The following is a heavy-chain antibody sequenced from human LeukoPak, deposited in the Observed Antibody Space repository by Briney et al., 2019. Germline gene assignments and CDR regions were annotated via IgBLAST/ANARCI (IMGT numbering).Heavy chain of an antibody. CDR1: GGSISSSSYY. J-gene: IGHJ6*02. D-gene: IGHD2-21*01. CDR2: IYYSGST. CDR3: ARGNGINRPYSYGMDV. V-gene: IGHV4-39*07. Sequence: SETLSLTCTVSGGSISSSSYYWGWIRQPPGKGLEWIGSIYYSGSTYYNPSLSSRVTISLDTSKNLFSLKLTSVTAADTAAFYCARGNGINRPYSYGMDVWGQGTAVTVSS.